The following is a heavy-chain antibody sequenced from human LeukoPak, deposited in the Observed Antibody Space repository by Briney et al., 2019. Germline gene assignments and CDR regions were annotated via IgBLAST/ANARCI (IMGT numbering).Heavy chain of an antibody. CDR3: ARDDSRVTNYDFWSGYFNPYYYYGMDV. Sequence: GGSLRLSCAASGFTFSSYWMSWVRQAPGKGLEWVANIKQDGSEKYYVDSVKGRFTISRDNAKNSLYLQMNSPRAEDTAVYYCARDDSRVTNYDFWSGYFNPYYYYGMDVWGQGTTVTVSS. V-gene: IGHV3-7*01. J-gene: IGHJ6*02. D-gene: IGHD3-3*01. CDR1: GFTFSSYW. CDR2: IKQDGSEK.